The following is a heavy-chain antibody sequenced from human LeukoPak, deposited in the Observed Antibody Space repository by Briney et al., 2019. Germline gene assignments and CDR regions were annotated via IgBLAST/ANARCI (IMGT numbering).Heavy chain of an antibody. D-gene: IGHD6-19*01. CDR1: GYSISSGYY. CDR2: IYHSGST. Sequence: SETLSLTCTVSGYSISSGYYWGWIRQPPGKGLEWIGSIYHSGSTYYNPSLKSRVTISVDTSKNQFSLKLSSVTAADTAVYYCARDRGYSSGWYRVNDYYYYMDVWGKGTTVTISS. CDR3: ARDRGYSSGWYRVNDYYYYMDV. V-gene: IGHV4-38-2*02. J-gene: IGHJ6*03.